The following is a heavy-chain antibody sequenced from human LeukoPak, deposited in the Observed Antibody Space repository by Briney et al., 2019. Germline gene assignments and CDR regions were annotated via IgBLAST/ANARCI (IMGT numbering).Heavy chain of an antibody. CDR1: GYTFTSYG. CDR3: ARAGLYYYDSSGYRKFDP. Sequence: ASVKVSCKAAGYTFTSYGISWVRQAPGQGLEWIGWISAYNGNTNYAQKLQGRVTMTTDTSTSTAYMELRSLRSDDTAVYYCARAGLYYYDSSGYRKFDPWGQGTLVTVSS. V-gene: IGHV1-18*01. J-gene: IGHJ5*02. D-gene: IGHD3-22*01. CDR2: ISAYNGNT.